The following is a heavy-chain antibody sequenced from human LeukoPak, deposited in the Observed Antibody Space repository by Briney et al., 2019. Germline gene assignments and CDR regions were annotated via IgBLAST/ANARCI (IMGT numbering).Heavy chain of an antibody. CDR1: GFTFSSYS. CDR2: ISSSGSSTI. V-gene: IGHV3-48*01. CDR3: ARETQYYDFWSGYYPYYFDY. Sequence: PGGSLRLSCAASGFTFSSYSMNWVRQAPGKGLEWVSYISSSGSSTIYYADSVKGRFTISRDNAKNSLYLQMNSLRAEDTAVYYCARETQYYDFWSGYYPYYFDYWGQGTLVTVSS. D-gene: IGHD3-3*01. J-gene: IGHJ4*02.